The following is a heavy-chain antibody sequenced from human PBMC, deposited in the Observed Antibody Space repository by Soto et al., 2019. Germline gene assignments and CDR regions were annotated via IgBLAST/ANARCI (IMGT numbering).Heavy chain of an antibody. CDR2: IYAGGNT. V-gene: IGHV3-53*01. CDR1: GFSVTSNY. D-gene: IGHD3-9*01. Sequence: QPGGSLRLSCAASGFSVTSNYMTWVRQAPGKGLECVSVIYAGGNTYYPDSVRGRFTISSDNSRNTLFLQMNNLRAEDTAVYYCARVTTFYDILTSSYALNYFDYWGQGTRVTV. J-gene: IGHJ4*02. CDR3: ARVTTFYDILTSSYALNYFDY.